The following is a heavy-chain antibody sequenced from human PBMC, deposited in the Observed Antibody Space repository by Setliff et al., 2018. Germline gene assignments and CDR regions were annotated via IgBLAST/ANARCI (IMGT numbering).Heavy chain of an antibody. J-gene: IGHJ6*03. CDR3: ARVRIVPYCMDA. D-gene: IGHD2-15*01. Sequence: KPSETLSLTCTVSGGSIGSYYWTWIRQPAGRGLEWIGRIYTTGSTNFNPSLNSRVTMSLDKSKNQFSLKLSSVTAADSAVYFCARVRIVPYCMDAWGKGTTVTVSS. V-gene: IGHV4-4*07. CDR1: GGSIGSYY. CDR2: IYTTGST.